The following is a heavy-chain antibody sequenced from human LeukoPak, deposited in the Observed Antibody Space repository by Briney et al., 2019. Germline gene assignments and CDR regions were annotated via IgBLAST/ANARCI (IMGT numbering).Heavy chain of an antibody. Sequence: SETLSLTCTVSGGSISSSSYYWGWIRQPPGKGLEWIGSIYYSGSTYYNPSLKSRVTISVDTSKNQFSLKLSSVTAADTAVYYCASVPRDCSSTSCYTSWYFDLWGRGTLVTVSS. V-gene: IGHV4-39*07. J-gene: IGHJ2*01. CDR1: GGSISSSSYY. CDR2: IYYSGST. CDR3: ASVPRDCSSTSCYTSWYFDL. D-gene: IGHD2-2*02.